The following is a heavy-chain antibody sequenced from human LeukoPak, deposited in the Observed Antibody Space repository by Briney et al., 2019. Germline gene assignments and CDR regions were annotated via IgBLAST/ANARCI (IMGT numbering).Heavy chain of an antibody. CDR3: AKDGVESYGGVSFFDY. Sequence: ASVKVSCKASGYTFTGYYMHWVRQAPGQGLEWMGWINPNSGGTNYAQKFQGRVTMTRDTSISTAYMELSRLRSDDTAIYYCAKDGVESYGGVSFFDYWGQGTLVTVSS. V-gene: IGHV1-2*02. D-gene: IGHD4-23*01. J-gene: IGHJ4*02. CDR1: GYTFTGYY. CDR2: INPNSGGT.